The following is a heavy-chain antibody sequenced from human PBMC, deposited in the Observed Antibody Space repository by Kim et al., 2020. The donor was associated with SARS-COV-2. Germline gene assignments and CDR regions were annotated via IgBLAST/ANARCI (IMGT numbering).Heavy chain of an antibody. J-gene: IGHJ4*02. CDR3: ASLWPTELGLFDY. CDR2: IYYSGST. CDR1: GGSISSGGYY. D-gene: IGHD7-27*01. Sequence: SETLSLTCTVSGGSISSGGYYWSWIRQHPGKGLEWIGYIYYSGSTYYNPSLKSRVTISVDTSKNQFSLKLSSVTAADTAVYYCASLWPTELGLFDYWGQGTLVTVSS. V-gene: IGHV4-31*03.